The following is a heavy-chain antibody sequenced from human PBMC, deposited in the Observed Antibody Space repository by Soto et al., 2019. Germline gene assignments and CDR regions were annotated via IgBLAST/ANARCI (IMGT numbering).Heavy chain of an antibody. J-gene: IGHJ3*01. V-gene: IGHV1-69*05. CDR3: AGGDGVADAFEL. Sequence: QVQLVQSGTEVRKPESSVNVSCQASGDTFDTYTFSWVRQAPGQGLQWMGEIIPMFCTTNYAPSFHGRLTLTSDEYTIIVYMEWHSLTFEDTAVYYCAGGDGVADAFELRGQGT. CDR1: GDTFDTYT. CDR2: IIPMFCTT. D-gene: IGHD2-8*01.